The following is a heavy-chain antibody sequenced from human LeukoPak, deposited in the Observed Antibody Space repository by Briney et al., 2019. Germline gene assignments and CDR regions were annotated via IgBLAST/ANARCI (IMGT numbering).Heavy chain of an antibody. CDR3: AKGHGSGSPKYYFDY. CDR2: ISSSSSTI. J-gene: IGHJ4*02. D-gene: IGHD3-10*01. Sequence: QPGGSLRLSCAASGFTFSSYSMNWVRQAPGKGLEWVSYISSSSSTIYYADSVKGRFTISRDNAKNSLYLQMNGLRAEDTAVYYCAKGHGSGSPKYYFDYWGQGTLVTVSS. V-gene: IGHV3-48*01. CDR1: GFTFSSYS.